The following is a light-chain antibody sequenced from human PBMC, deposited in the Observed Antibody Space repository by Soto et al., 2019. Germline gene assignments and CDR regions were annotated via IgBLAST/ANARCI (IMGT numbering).Light chain of an antibody. CDR2: EVS. CDR1: SSDVGAYNY. J-gene: IGLJ2*01. V-gene: IGLV2-14*01. CDR3: SSFTSSSTLE. Sequence: QSVLTQPASVSGSPGQSITISCTGTSSDVGAYNYVSWYQQHPGKAPKLMIYEVSNRPSGVSNRFSGSKSGNTASLTISGLQAEDEAHYYCSSFTSSSTLEFGGGTQLTV.